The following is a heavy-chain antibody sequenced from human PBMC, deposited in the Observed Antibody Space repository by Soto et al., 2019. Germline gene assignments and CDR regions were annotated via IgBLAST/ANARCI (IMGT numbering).Heavy chain of an antibody. J-gene: IGHJ4*02. CDR1: GGSFSGYY. D-gene: IGHD6-19*01. V-gene: IGHV4-34*01. CDR2: INHSGST. Sequence: TSETLSLTCAVYGGSFSGYYWSWIRQPPGKGLEWIGEINHSGSTNYNPSLKSRVTISVDTSKNQFSLKLSSVTAADTAVYYCARSYSSGWYGDFGYWGQGTLVTSPQ. CDR3: ARSYSSGWYGDFGY.